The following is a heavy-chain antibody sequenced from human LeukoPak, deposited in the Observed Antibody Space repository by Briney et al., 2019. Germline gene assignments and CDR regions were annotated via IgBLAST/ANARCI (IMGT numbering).Heavy chain of an antibody. V-gene: IGHV1-69*13. D-gene: IGHD1-7*01. CDR1: GGTFSSYA. Sequence: SVKVSCKASGGTFSSYAISWVRQAPGQGLEWMGGIIPIFGTANYAQKFQGRVTITADESTSTAYMELSSLRSEDTAVYYCAREVGGTGTTPEDPDYYYYMDVWGKGTTVTLSS. CDR2: IIPIFGTA. CDR3: AREVGGTGTTPEDPDYYYYMDV. J-gene: IGHJ6*03.